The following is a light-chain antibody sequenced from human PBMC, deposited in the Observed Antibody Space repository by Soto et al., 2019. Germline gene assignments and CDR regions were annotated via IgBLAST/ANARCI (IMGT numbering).Light chain of an antibody. CDR2: GAS. J-gene: IGKJ5*01. Sequence: IAMTQAPATLSVSPGESATLSGRASQSININLAWYQQKPGPAPRLLIYGASTRATGLPARFSGSGSGTEFTLIISSLQSEDSAVYYCQQYDNWPITFGQGTRLEIK. V-gene: IGKV3-15*01. CDR3: QQYDNWPIT. CDR1: QSININ.